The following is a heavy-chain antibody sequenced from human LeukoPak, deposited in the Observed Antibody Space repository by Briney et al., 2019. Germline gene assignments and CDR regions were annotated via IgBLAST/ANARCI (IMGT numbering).Heavy chain of an antibody. J-gene: IGHJ4*02. D-gene: IGHD6-13*01. Sequence: VASVKVSCKASGYTFTGYYMHWVRQAPGQGLEWMGWINPNSGGTNYAQKFQGRVTMTRDTSISTAYMELSRLRSDDTAVYYCARVPNSSSWYLLGCWGQGTLVTVSS. CDR3: ARVPNSSSWYLLGC. CDR1: GYTFTGYY. CDR2: INPNSGGT. V-gene: IGHV1-2*02.